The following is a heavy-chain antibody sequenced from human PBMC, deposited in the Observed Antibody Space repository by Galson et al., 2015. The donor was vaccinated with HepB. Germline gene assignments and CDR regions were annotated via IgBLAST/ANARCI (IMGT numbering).Heavy chain of an antibody. J-gene: IGHJ4*02. CDR1: GFTFSSYW. CDR2: IKQDGSEK. Sequence: SLRLSCAASGFTFSSYWMSWVRQAPGKGLEWVANIKQDGSEKYYVDSVKGRFTISRDNAKNSLYLQMNSLRPEDTAVYYCARDHGYSGSGSFPQWGQGTLVTVSS. CDR3: ARDHGYSGSGSFPQ. V-gene: IGHV3-7*01. D-gene: IGHD3-10*01.